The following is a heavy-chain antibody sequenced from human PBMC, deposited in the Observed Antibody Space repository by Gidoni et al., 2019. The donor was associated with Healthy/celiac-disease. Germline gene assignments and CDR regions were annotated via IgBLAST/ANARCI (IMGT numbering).Heavy chain of an antibody. D-gene: IGHD6-19*01. CDR2: IYPGDSDT. J-gene: IGHJ5*02. CDR3: ARVVIPRAVAGLEGFDP. CDR1: GYSFTSYW. Sequence: EVQLVQSGAEVKKPGESLKISCKGSGYSFTSYWIGWVRQMPGKGREWMGIIYPGDSDTRYSPSFQGQVTISADKSISTAYLQWSSLKASDTAMYYCARVVIPRAVAGLEGFDPWGQGTLVTVSS. V-gene: IGHV5-51*01.